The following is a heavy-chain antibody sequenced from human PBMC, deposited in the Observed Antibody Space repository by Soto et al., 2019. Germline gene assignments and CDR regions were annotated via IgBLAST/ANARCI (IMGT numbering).Heavy chain of an antibody. CDR2: IIPIQGTA. CDR3: AKSLVFVDHANMDV. Sequence: QVQLVQSGAEVKKPGSSVKVSCEASGGSFTSYLFTWVRQAPGQGLEWMGRIIPIQGTANYALKFQDRVTITADKSTNTAYMELRSLRPEHTALYYCAKSLVFVDHANMDVWGKGDTVTVSS. J-gene: IGHJ6*03. V-gene: IGHV1-69*08. D-gene: IGHD2-21*01. CDR1: GGSFTSYL.